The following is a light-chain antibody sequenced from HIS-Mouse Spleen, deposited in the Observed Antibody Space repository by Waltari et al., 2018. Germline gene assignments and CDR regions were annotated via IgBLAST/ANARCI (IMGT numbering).Light chain of an antibody. J-gene: IGLJ2*01. CDR1: NIGSKS. CDR3: EVWDSSSDHVV. CDR2: DDS. Sequence: SYVLTQPPSVSVAPGKTARITCGGNNIGSKSVHWYQQKPGQAPVLVVYDDSDRPSGIPERFSGSNSANTATLNISRVEDGDEADYYCEVWDSSSDHVVFGGGTKLTVL. V-gene: IGLV3-21*03.